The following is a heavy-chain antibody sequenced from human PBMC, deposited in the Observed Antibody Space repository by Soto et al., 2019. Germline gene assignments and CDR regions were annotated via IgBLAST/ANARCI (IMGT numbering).Heavy chain of an antibody. CDR2: IRYDGSNK. Sequence: GGSLRLSCAASGFTFSSYGMHWVRQAPGKGLEWVAVIRYDGSNKYYADSVKGRFTISRDNSKNTLYLQMNSLRAEDTAVYYCARVPGGYYYDSSGYPFDYWGQGTLVTVSS. J-gene: IGHJ4*02. V-gene: IGHV3-33*01. CDR1: GFTFSSYG. CDR3: ARVPGGYYYDSSGYPFDY. D-gene: IGHD3-22*01.